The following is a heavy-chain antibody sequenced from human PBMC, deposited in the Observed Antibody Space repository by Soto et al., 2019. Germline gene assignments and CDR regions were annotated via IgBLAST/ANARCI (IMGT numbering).Heavy chain of an antibody. V-gene: IGHV3-11*05. D-gene: IGHD2-15*01. CDR3: ERAKDGKNFAFDS. CDR2: IGSSSSFS. CDR1: GFTFSDYY. J-gene: IGHJ4*02. Sequence: QVQLVESGGGLVNPGGSLRLSCAASGFTFSDYYINWIRQSPGKGLEWISYIGSSSSFSAYADSVKGRFTISIDNARELVYLQMTSLSADDTAVYYCERAKDGKNFAFDSWGQGSLVTVSS.